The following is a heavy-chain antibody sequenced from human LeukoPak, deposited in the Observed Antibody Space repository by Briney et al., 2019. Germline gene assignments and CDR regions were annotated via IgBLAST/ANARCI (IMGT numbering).Heavy chain of an antibody. J-gene: IGHJ4*02. CDR2: IIPIFGTA. CDR1: GGTFSRYA. CDR3: ARLPLLYSSGMDY. D-gene: IGHD6-19*01. Sequence: ASVKVSCKASGGTFSRYAISWVRQAPGQGLEWMGGIIPIFGTANYAQKFQGRVTITADESTSTAYMELSSLRSEDTAVYYCARLPLLYSSGMDYWGQGTLVTVSS. V-gene: IGHV1-69*13.